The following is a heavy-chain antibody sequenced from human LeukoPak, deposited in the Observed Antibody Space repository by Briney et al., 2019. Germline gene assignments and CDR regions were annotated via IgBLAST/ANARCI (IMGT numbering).Heavy chain of an antibody. Sequence: GGSLRLSCAASGFTFDDYAMHWVRQAPGKGLEWVSGISWNSGSIGYADSVKGRFTISRDNAKNSLYLQMNSLRAEDTALYCCAKSGSGSYWGYYFDYWGQGTLVTVSS. CDR1: GFTFDDYA. J-gene: IGHJ4*02. CDR2: ISWNSGSI. D-gene: IGHD3-10*01. CDR3: AKSGSGSYWGYYFDY. V-gene: IGHV3-9*01.